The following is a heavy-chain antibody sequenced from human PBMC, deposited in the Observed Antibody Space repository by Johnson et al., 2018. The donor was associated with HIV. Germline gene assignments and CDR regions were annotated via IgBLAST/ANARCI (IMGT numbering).Heavy chain of an antibody. D-gene: IGHD6-19*01. CDR2: ISYDGSNK. V-gene: IGHV3-30-3*01. CDR1: GFTFSSYA. Sequence: QVQLVESGGGVVQPGRSLRLSCADSGFTFSSYAMHWVRQAPGKGLEWVAVISYDGSNKYYADSVKGRFTISRDNSKNTLYLQMNSLRAEDTAVYYCLSQWLVRNAFDIWGQGTMVTVSS. CDR3: LSQWLVRNAFDI. J-gene: IGHJ3*02.